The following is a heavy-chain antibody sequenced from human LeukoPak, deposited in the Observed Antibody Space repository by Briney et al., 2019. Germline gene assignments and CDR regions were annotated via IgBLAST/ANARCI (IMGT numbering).Heavy chain of an antibody. CDR2: IYYSGST. D-gene: IGHD6-13*01. J-gene: IGHJ5*02. V-gene: IGHV4-39*07. Sequence: SETLSLTCTVSGGSISSSSYYWGWIRQPPGKGLEWIGSIYYSGSTYYNPSLKSRVTISVDTSKNQFSLKLSSVTAADTAVYYCARDGSSSWYIGWFDPWGQGTLVTVSS. CDR1: GGSISSSSYY. CDR3: ARDGSSSWYIGWFDP.